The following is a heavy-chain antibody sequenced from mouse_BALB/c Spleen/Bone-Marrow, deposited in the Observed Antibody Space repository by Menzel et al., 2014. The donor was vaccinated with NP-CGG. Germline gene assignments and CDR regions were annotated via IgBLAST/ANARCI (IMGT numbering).Heavy chain of an antibody. Sequence: QVQLQQSGAELVKPGASVKLSCKASGYTFTSYYMYWVKQRPGQGLEWIGGINPSNGDTNFNEKFKSKATLTVDKSSSTDYMQLSSLTSEDSAVYYCTRSEPFAYWGQGTLVTVSA. V-gene: IGHV1S81*02. CDR2: INPSNGDT. CDR3: TRSEPFAY. CDR1: GYTFTSYY. J-gene: IGHJ3*01.